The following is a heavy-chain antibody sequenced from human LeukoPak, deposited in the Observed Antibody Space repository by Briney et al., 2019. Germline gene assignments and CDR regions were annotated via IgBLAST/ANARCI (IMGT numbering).Heavy chain of an antibody. CDR3: AREAGDIVVVVAANGFDY. V-gene: IGHV1-2*02. Sequence: ASVKVSCKASGYTFTCYYMHWVRQAPGQGLEWMGWINPNSGGTNYAQKFQGRVTMTRDTSISTAYMELSRLRSDDTAVYYCAREAGDIVVVVAANGFDYWGQGTLVTVSS. D-gene: IGHD2-15*01. CDR2: INPNSGGT. CDR1: GYTFTCYY. J-gene: IGHJ4*02.